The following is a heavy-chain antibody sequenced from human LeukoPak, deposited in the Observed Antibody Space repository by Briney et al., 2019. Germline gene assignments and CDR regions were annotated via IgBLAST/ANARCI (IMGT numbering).Heavy chain of an antibody. V-gene: IGHV1-8*02. Sequence: EASVKVSCTASGYTFTSYDINWVRQATGQGLEWMGWMNPNSGNTGYAQKFQGRVTMTRNTSISTAYMELSSLRSEDTAVYYCARGNGDYEYCFDYWGQGTLVTVSS. CDR2: MNPNSGNT. CDR3: ARGNGDYEYCFDY. J-gene: IGHJ4*02. D-gene: IGHD4-17*01. CDR1: GYTFTSYD.